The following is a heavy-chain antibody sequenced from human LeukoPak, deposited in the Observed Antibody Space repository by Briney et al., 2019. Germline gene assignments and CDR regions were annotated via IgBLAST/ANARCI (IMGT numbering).Heavy chain of an antibody. CDR2: ISGSGGST. CDR3: AKDPDTLVVWGGYRYFVY. J-gene: IGHJ4*02. V-gene: IGHV3-23*01. Sequence: GGSLRLSCAASGFTFSSYAMSWVRQAPGKGLEWVSAISGSGGSTYYADSVKGRFTISRDNSKNTLYLQMNSLRAEDTAVYYCAKDPDTLVVWGGYRYFVYWGQGTLVTVSS. D-gene: IGHD3-16*02. CDR1: GFTFSSYA.